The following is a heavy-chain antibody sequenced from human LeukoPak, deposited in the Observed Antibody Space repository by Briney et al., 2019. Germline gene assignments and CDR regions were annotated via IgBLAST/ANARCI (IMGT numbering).Heavy chain of an antibody. J-gene: IGHJ4*02. D-gene: IGHD1-1*01. CDR1: GFTFNNFA. V-gene: IGHV3-23*01. CDR3: GRDWKLDY. CDR2: ISDNGGDT. Sequence: SGGSLRLSCAASGFTFNNFAMSWVRQAPGKGLEWVSAISDNGGDTKYADSVKGRFTMSRDNPRNTLYLQMNSLRVEDTAIYYCGRDWKLDYWGQGTLVTVSS.